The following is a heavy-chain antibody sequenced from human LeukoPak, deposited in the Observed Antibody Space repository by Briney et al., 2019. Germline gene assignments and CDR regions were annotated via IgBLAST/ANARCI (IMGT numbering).Heavy chain of an antibody. Sequence: GGSLRLSCAASGFTFSNYAMSWVRQAPGKGLKWVSIISGSGGSTHYADSVKGRFTISRDSSKNTLCLQMNSLRAEDTAVYYCVKAESRGYYYYYGMDVWGQGTTVTVSS. CDR3: VKAESRGYYYYYGMDV. D-gene: IGHD6-25*01. J-gene: IGHJ6*02. CDR1: GFTFSNYA. V-gene: IGHV3-23*01. CDR2: ISGSGGST.